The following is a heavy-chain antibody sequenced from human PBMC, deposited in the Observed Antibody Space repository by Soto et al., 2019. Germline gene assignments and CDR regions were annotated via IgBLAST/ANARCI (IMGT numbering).Heavy chain of an antibody. CDR1: GYSFSSYG. V-gene: IGHV1-18*01. CDR2: INPNNGNR. CDR3: ARDRLRGYDSSGFYS. D-gene: IGHD3-22*01. Sequence: AASAKVSCKAYGYSFSSYGINWVRQAPGQGLEWMGWINPNNGNRNYAQKFEDRVTMTTSTSTNTVSLELRSLKSDDTAIYYCARDRLRGYDSSGFYSWGQGTLVTVSS. J-gene: IGHJ4*02.